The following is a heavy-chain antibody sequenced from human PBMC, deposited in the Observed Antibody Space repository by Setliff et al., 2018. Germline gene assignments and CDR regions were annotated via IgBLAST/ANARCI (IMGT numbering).Heavy chain of an antibody. J-gene: IGHJ4*02. CDR1: GFTFSTYW. CDR3: AKDRVGATDY. V-gene: IGHV3-30*02. CDR2: IRYDGSNK. D-gene: IGHD1-26*01. Sequence: PGGSLRLSCAASGFTFSTYWMSWVRQAPGKGLEWVAFIRYDGSNKYYADSVKGRFTISRDNSKNTLYLQMNSLRAEDTAVYYCAKDRVGATDYWGQGTLVTVSS.